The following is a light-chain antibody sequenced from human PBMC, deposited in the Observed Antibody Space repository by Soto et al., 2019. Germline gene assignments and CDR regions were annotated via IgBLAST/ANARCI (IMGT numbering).Light chain of an antibody. CDR1: QSVSIN. J-gene: IGKJ4*01. V-gene: IGKV3-15*01. Sequence: TVLTQSPATLSVSPGERASLSCRASQSVSINLAWYQQKPGQAPRLLIYGASTRATGIPARFSGSGSGTEFTLTINSLQSEDFATYYCQQASSFPFTFGGGTEVQIK. CDR3: QQASSFPFT. CDR2: GAS.